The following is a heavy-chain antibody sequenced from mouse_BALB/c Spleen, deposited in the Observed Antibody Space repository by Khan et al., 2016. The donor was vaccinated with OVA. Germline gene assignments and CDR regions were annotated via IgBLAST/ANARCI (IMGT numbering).Heavy chain of an antibody. CDR2: VSTGGHYT. CDR1: GFTFSTYG. D-gene: IGHD1-1*01. V-gene: IGHV5-6*01. Sequence: EVHLVESGGDVVKPGGSLKLSCAASGFTFSTYGMSWVRQTPDKRLEWVATVSTGGHYTYYPDTVKGRFTISRDNAKDTLYLQMSRLKSEDTAMFYCARLAYFYDSEGFAYWGQGTLVTVSA. CDR3: ARLAYFYDSEGFAY. J-gene: IGHJ3*01.